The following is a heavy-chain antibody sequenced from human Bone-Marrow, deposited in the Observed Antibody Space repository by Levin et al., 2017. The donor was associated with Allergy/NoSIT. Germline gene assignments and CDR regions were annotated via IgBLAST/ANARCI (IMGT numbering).Heavy chain of an antibody. CDR1: GFTFSSYG. V-gene: IGHV3-30*18. CDR2: ISYDGSNK. Sequence: GESLKISCAASGFTFSSYGMHWVRQAPGKGLEWVAVISYDGSNKYYADSVKGRFTISRDNSKNTLYLQMNSLRAEDTAVYYCAKDFLRTDFSGTMVRGVGNWFDPWGQGTLVTVSS. CDR3: AKDFLRTDFSGTMVRGVGNWFDP. D-gene: IGHD3-10*01. J-gene: IGHJ5*02.